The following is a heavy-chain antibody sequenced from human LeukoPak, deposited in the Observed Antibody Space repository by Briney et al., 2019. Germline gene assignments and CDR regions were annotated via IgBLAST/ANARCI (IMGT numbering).Heavy chain of an antibody. CDR3: ASINGSGWYVDY. J-gene: IGHJ4*02. V-gene: IGHV4-38-2*01. D-gene: IGHD6-19*01. CDR1: GYSISRGYH. CDR2: IYHSGIT. Sequence: SETLSLTCAVSGYSISRGYHWGWIRQPPGKGLEWIGSIYHSGITYYKPSLKSRVTISVDTSKNQFSLKLSSVTAADTAVYYCASINGSGWYVDYWGQGTLVTVSS.